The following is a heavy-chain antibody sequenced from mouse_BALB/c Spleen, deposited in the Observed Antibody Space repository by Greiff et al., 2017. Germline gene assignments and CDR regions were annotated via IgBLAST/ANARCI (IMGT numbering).Heavy chain of an antibody. D-gene: IGHD4-1*01. Sequence: QVQLKQSGPELVKPGASVRISCKASGYTFTSYYIHWVKQRPGQGLEWIGWIYPGNVNTKYNEKFKGKATLTADKSSSTAYMQLSSLTSEDSAVYFCARELGREDYWGQGTTLTVSS. CDR1: GYTFTSYY. CDR3: ARELGREDY. CDR2: IYPGNVNT. J-gene: IGHJ2*01. V-gene: IGHV1S56*01.